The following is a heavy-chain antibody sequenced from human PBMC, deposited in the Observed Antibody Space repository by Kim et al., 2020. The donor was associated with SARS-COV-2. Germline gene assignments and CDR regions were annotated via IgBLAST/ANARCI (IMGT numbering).Heavy chain of an antibody. V-gene: IGHV4-39*01. Sequence: SETLSLTCLVSGGAINTRSNFWAWIRQSPGNGLEWLGNLEYDGTVYDTLSFQRRVTMAFDITKNQVYLNITAATAADTSVYYCARQVGFREFDPLGQG. CDR3: ARQVGFREFDP. J-gene: IGHJ5*02. D-gene: IGHD1-26*01. CDR1: GGAINTRSNF. CDR2: LEYDGTV.